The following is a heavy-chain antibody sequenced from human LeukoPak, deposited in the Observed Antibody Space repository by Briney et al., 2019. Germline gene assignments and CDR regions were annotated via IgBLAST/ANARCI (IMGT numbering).Heavy chain of an antibody. V-gene: IGHV4-39*07. CDR1: GGSISSSSYY. J-gene: IGHJ6*03. CDR2: IYYSGST. Sequence: SETLSLTCTVSGGSISSSSYYWGWIRQPPGKGLEWIGSIYYSGSTYYNPSLKSRVTISVDTSKNQFSLKLSSVTAADTAVYYCARAVAYYYDSSGYLKPRGYYYYYMDVWGKGTTVTVSS. D-gene: IGHD3-22*01. CDR3: ARAVAYYYDSSGYLKPRGYYYYYMDV.